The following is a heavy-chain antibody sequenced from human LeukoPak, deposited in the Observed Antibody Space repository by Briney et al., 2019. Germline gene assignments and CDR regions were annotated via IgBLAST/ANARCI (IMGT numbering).Heavy chain of an antibody. D-gene: IGHD5-18*01. CDR1: GGTFSSYA. CDR2: IIPIFGTA. J-gene: IGHJ5*02. V-gene: IGHV1-69*05. CDR3: ARRGYSYRYPHRPFDP. Sequence: SVKVSCKASGGTFSSYAISWVRQAPGQGLEWMGGIIPIFGTANYAQKFQGRVTITTDESTSTAYMELSSLRSEDTAVYYCARRGYSYRYPHRPFDPWRQGTLVTVSP.